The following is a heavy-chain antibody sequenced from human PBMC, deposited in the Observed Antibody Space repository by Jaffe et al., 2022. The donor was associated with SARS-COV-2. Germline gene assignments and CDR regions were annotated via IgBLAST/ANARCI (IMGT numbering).Heavy chain of an antibody. D-gene: IGHD3-22*01. V-gene: IGHV4-59*11. CDR3: ARGGLLTMIGEGLDY. CDR1: GDSISSHF. CDR2: IYYSGGT. Sequence: QVQLQESGPGLVKPSETLSLTCTVSGDSISSHFWNWIRQPPGKGLEWIGYIYYSGGTNYNPSLKSRVTISVDTSKKQFSLKLSSVTAADTAVYYCARGGLLTMIGEGLDYWGQGTLVTVSS. J-gene: IGHJ4*02.